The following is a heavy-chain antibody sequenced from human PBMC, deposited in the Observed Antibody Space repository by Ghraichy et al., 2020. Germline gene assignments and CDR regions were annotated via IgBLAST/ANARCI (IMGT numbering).Heavy chain of an antibody. CDR3: ARDGSPQRIVGATNY. CDR1: GFTFSSYS. D-gene: IGHD1-26*01. V-gene: IGHV3-21*01. J-gene: IGHJ4*02. CDR2: ISSSSSYI. Sequence: GGSLRLSCAASGFTFSSYSMNWVRQAPGKGLEWVSSISSSSSYIYYADSVKGRFTISRDNAKNSLYLQMNSLRAEDTAVYYCARDGSPQRIVGATNYWGQGTLVTVSS.